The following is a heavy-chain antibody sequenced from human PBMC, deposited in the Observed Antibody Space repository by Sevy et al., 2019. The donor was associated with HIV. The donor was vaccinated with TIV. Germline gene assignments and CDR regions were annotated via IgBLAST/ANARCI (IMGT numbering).Heavy chain of an antibody. J-gene: IGHJ4*02. CDR3: ARDFMVRGVIIPEYYFDY. Sequence: GGSLRLSCAASGFTFSIYSMNWVRQAPGKGLEWVSYISSSSSTIYYADSVKGRFTISRDNAKNSLYLQMNSLRDEDTAVYYCARDFMVRGVIIPEYYFDYWGQGTLVTVSS. V-gene: IGHV3-48*02. CDR2: ISSSSSTI. D-gene: IGHD3-10*01. CDR1: GFTFSIYS.